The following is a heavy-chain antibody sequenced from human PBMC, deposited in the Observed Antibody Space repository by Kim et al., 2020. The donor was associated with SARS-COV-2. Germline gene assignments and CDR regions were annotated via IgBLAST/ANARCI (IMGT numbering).Heavy chain of an antibody. D-gene: IGHD2-8*02. CDR2: IDPGDSYT. CDR1: GYSFTSYS. Sequence: GESLKISCKGSGYSFTSYSISWVRQMPGKGLEWMGNIDPGDSYTNYRLSFQGHVTISSDKSISTAYLQWSSLKASDTAMYYCARLLSYCTGDSCWAFDIWGQGTMVTVSS. CDR3: ARLLSYCTGDSCWAFDI. J-gene: IGHJ3*02. V-gene: IGHV5-10-1*01.